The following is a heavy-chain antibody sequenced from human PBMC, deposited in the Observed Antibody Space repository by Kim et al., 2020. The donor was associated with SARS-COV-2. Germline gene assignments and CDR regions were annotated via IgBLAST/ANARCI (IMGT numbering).Heavy chain of an antibody. V-gene: IGHV4-34*01. D-gene: IGHD6-19*01. Sequence: NPSRKSRVTISVDTSKNRFSLKLSSVTAADTAVYYCARGVGGSGSYYFDYWGQGTLVTVSS. J-gene: IGHJ4*02. CDR3: ARGVGGSGSYYFDY.